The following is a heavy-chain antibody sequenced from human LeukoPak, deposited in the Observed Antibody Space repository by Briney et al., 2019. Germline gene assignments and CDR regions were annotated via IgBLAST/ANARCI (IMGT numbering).Heavy chain of an antibody. CDR1: GGTFGSYA. J-gene: IGHJ6*02. D-gene: IGHD2-15*01. CDR2: IIPIFGTA. V-gene: IGHV1-69*13. Sequence: SVKVSCKASGGTFGSYAISWVRQAPGQGLEWMGGIIPIFGTANYAQKFQGRVTITADESTSTAYMELSSLRSEDTAVYYCARGLYCSGGSCYSDYYYGMDVWGQGTTVTVSS. CDR3: ARGLYCSGGSCYSDYYYGMDV.